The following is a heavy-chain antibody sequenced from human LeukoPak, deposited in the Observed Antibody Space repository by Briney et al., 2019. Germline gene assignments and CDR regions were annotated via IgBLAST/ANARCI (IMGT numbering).Heavy chain of an antibody. D-gene: IGHD2-15*01. CDR1: GFTFSSYE. CDR2: IRYDGSNK. Sequence: GGSLRLSCAASGFTFSSYEMNWVRQAPGKGLEWVAFIRYDGSNKYYADSVKGRFTISRDNSKNTLYLQMNSLRAEDTAVYYCAKADPAGYSGDYWGQGTLVTVSS. V-gene: IGHV3-30*02. J-gene: IGHJ4*02. CDR3: AKADPAGYSGDY.